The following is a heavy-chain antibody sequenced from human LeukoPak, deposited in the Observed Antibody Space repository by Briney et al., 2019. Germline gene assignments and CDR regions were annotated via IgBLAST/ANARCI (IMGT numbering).Heavy chain of an antibody. CDR1: GGSISSYY. D-gene: IGHD6-13*01. V-gene: IGHV4-59*08. CDR2: IYYSGST. J-gene: IGHJ4*02. CDR3: AILIAAAGFGFDY. Sequence: SETLSLTYTVSGGSISSYYWSWIRQPPGKGLEWIGYIYYSGSTNYNPSLKSRVTISVDTSKNQFSLKLSSVTAADTAVYYCAILIAAAGFGFDYWGQGTLVTVSS.